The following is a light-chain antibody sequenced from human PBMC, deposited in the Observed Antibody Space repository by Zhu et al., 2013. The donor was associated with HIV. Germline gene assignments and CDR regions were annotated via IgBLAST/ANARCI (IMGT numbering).Light chain of an antibody. CDR3: QHFNSYPPYT. V-gene: IGKV1-13*02. Sequence: AIQLTQSPSSLSASVGDRVIITCRASQGISSALAWYQQKSGKAPKLLIYDASSLESGVPSRFSGSGSGTDFTLTISSLQPEDFATYHCQHFNSYPPYTFGQGTKLEIK. CDR2: DAS. CDR1: QGISSA. J-gene: IGKJ2*01.